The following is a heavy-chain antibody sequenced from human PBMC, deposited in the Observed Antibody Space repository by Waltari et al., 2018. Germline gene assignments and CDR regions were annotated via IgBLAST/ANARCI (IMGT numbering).Heavy chain of an antibody. V-gene: IGHV1-2*06. CDR2: INPNSGGT. D-gene: IGHD6-13*01. J-gene: IGHJ4*02. CDR1: GYTFTGYY. CDR3: ARETSGYSSSWYTDY. Sequence: QVQLVQSGAEVKKPGASVKVSFKASGYTFTGYYMHWLRQAPGQGLEWMGRINPNSGGTNYAQKFQGRVTMTRDTSISTAYMELSRLRSDDTAVYYCARETSGYSSSWYTDYWGQGTLVTVSS.